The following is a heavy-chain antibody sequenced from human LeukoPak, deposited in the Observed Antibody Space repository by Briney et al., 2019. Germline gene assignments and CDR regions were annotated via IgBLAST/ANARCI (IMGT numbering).Heavy chain of an antibody. Sequence: ASVKVSCKASGYTFTSYYMHWVRQAPGQGLEWMGIINPSGGSTSYAQKFQGRVTMTRDTSTSTVYMELSSLGSEDTAVYYCARDPGLLWFGEAPFGYYYYGMDVWGQGTTVTVSS. CDR2: INPSGGST. CDR1: GYTFTSYY. V-gene: IGHV1-46*01. J-gene: IGHJ6*02. CDR3: ARDPGLLWFGEAPFGYYYYGMDV. D-gene: IGHD3-10*01.